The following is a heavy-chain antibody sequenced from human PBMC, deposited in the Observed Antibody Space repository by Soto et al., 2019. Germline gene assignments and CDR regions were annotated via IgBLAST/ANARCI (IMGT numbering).Heavy chain of an antibody. V-gene: IGHV3-23*01. CDR2: ISGSGDNT. J-gene: IGHJ4*02. Sequence: DVQLLESGGGLVQPGGSLRLSCTASGFTFSNYAMSWVRQAPGRGLEWVSTISGSGDNTYYADSVKGRFTISRDNSKNTLFLQMKSLRDEDTAIYYCAKDESNSNPLYYFDFWGPGTLVTVSS. D-gene: IGHD3-22*01. CDR3: AKDESNSNPLYYFDF. CDR1: GFTFSNYA.